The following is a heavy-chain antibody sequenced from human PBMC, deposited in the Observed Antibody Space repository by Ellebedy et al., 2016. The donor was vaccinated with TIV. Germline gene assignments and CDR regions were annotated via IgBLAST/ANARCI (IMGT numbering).Heavy chain of an antibody. CDR1: GFTFSTYA. D-gene: IGHD3-10*02. Sequence: PGGSLRLSCVVSGFTFSTYAMRWFRQAPGKGLEWVSALTTGGVTFYADSVKGRFTISRDSSKNTLYLQMNSLRAEDTAIYYCASSRYHYYVGNTVFAYWGQGILVTVSS. CDR3: ASSRYHYYVGNTVFAY. V-gene: IGHV3-23*01. J-gene: IGHJ4*02. CDR2: LTTGGVT.